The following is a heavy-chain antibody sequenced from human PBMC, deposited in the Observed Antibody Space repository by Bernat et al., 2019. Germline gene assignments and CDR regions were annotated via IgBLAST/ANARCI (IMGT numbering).Heavy chain of an antibody. V-gene: IGHV1-3*01. Sequence: QVQLVQSGAEVKKPGASVKVSCKASGYTFTTYAIHWVRQAPGQRLEWMGWINAGNGNTKYSQKFQGRVTINRDTSASAVYMELSSLRSEDTAVYYCARDPDPTTATRVLDYWGQGILVTVSS. CDR1: GYTFTTYA. CDR3: ARDPDPTTATRVLDY. CDR2: INAGNGNT. D-gene: IGHD4-11*01. J-gene: IGHJ4*02.